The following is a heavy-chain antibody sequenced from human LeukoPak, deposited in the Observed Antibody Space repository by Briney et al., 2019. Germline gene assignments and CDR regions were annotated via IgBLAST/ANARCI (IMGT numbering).Heavy chain of an antibody. J-gene: IGHJ4*02. CDR1: GFTFDDYA. V-gene: IGHV3-9*01. D-gene: IGHD6-19*01. Sequence: GRSLRLSCAASGFTFDDYAMHWVRQAPGKGLEWVSGISCNSGSIGYADSVKGRFTISRDNAKNSLYLQMNSLRAEDTALYYCAKDIEYGAVAGVGGFDYWGQGTLVTVSS. CDR3: AKDIEYGAVAGVGGFDY. CDR2: ISCNSGSI.